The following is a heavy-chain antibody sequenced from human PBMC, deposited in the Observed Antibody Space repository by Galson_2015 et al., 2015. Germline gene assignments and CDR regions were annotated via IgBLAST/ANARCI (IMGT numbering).Heavy chain of an antibody. CDR2: ISGTNT. D-gene: IGHD3-10*01. V-gene: IGHV3-23*05. CDR1: GLTLSNYI. CDR3: AKASSGTYGWFDP. J-gene: IGHJ5*02. Sequence: SLRLSCAASGLTLSNYIMTWVRQSPGKGLEWVSSISGTNTFYSDSVRGRFTISRDNSKNTLYLEMNSLRAEDTAVYYCAKASSGTYGWFDPWGQGTLVTVSS.